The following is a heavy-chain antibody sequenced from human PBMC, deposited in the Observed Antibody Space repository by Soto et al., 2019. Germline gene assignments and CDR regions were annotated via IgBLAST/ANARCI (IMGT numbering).Heavy chain of an antibody. CDR1: GFTFSSYA. Sequence: GGSLRLSCAASGFTFSSYAMSWVRQAPGKGLEWVSAISGSGGSTYYADSVKGRFTVSRDNSKNTLYLQMNSLRAEDTAVYYCAKEPDIVVVPAATGVDYWGQGTLVTVSS. V-gene: IGHV3-23*01. D-gene: IGHD2-2*01. CDR3: AKEPDIVVVPAATGVDY. CDR2: ISGSGGST. J-gene: IGHJ4*02.